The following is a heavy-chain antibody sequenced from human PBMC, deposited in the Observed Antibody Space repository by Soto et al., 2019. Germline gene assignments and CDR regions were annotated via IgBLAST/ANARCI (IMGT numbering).Heavy chain of an antibody. CDR1: GYSFTTYW. CDR3: ARVYSIGSDY. V-gene: IGHV5-51*01. D-gene: IGHD6-19*01. Sequence: GESLKISCKGSGYSFTTYWIGWVRQMPGKGLEWMGIIYPGDSDTKYSPSFQGQVTISADKSINTAYLQWSSLQASDSAMYYCARVYSIGSDYWGQGTLVTDSS. CDR2: IYPGDSDT. J-gene: IGHJ4*02.